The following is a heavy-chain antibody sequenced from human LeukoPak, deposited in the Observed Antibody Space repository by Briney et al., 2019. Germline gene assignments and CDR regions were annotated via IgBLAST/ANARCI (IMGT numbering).Heavy chain of an antibody. Sequence: PGGSLRLSCAASGFTFSSYSMNWVRQAPGKGLEWVSSISSSSYIYYADSVKGRFTISRDNAKNSLYLQMNSLRAEDTAVYYCARGARAVAGTEYAFDIWGQGTMVTVSS. CDR1: GFTFSSYS. D-gene: IGHD6-19*01. CDR3: ARGARAVAGTEYAFDI. J-gene: IGHJ3*02. V-gene: IGHV3-21*01. CDR2: ISSSSYI.